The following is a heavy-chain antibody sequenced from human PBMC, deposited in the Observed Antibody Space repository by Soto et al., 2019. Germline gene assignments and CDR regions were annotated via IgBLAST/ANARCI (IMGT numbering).Heavy chain of an antibody. CDR2: ISRSGDST. J-gene: IGHJ4*02. Sequence: EVQLLESGGGLVQPGGSPRLSCAASGFTFSSYAMTWVHQAPGKGLEWVPTISRSGDSTYYRDSVKGRFTISRDNSKNTVYLQMNSLRAEDTAGYYCAKTDKFNPQSSGWANRFDYWGQGTLVTVSS. CDR3: AKTDKFNPQSSGWANRFDY. D-gene: IGHD6-19*01. CDR1: GFTFSSYA. V-gene: IGHV3-23*01.